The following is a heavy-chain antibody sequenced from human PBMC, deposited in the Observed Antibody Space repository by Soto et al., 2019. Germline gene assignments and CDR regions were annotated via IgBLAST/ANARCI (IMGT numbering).Heavy chain of an antibody. CDR3: ARAKYSSSWYHLSQGWFDP. J-gene: IGHJ5*02. V-gene: IGHV3-48*02. CDR1: GFTFSSYG. D-gene: IGHD6-13*01. Sequence: EVQLVESGGGLVQPGGSVRLSCAASGFTFSSYGVKLVRQAPGKGLEWVSYISSSSSTIYYADSVKGRFTISRDNAKNSLYLQMNSLRDEDTAVYYCARAKYSSSWYHLSQGWFDPWGKGTLVTVSS. CDR2: ISSSSSTI.